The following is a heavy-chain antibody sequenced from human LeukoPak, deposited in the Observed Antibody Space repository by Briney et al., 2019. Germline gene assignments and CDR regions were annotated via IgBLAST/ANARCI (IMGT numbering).Heavy chain of an antibody. D-gene: IGHD3-10*01. CDR2: IYYSGST. J-gene: IGHJ4*02. CDR1: GGSISSYY. Sequence: SETLSLTCTVSGGSISSYYWSRIRQPPGKGLEWIGYIYYSGSTNYNPSLKSRVTISVDTSKNQFSLKLSSVTAADTAVYYCARQNYYGSGGDFDYWGQGTLVTVSS. V-gene: IGHV4-59*08. CDR3: ARQNYYGSGGDFDY.